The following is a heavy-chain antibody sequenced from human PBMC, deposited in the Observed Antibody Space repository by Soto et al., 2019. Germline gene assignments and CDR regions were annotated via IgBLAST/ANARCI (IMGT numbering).Heavy chain of an antibody. V-gene: IGHV4-31*03. CDR3: ARDRSSTHYYGMDV. J-gene: IGHJ6*02. CDR1: GGSISSGGYY. D-gene: IGHD6-13*01. CDR2: IYYSGST. Sequence: SETLSLTCTVSGGSISSGGYYWSWIRQHPGKGLEWIGYIYYSGSTYYNPSLKSRVTISVDTSKNQFSLKLSSVTAADTAVYYCARDRSSTHYYGMDVWGQGTTVTAP.